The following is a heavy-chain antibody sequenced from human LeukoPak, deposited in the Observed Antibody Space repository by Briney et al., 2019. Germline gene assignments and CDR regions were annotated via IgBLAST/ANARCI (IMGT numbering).Heavy chain of an antibody. CDR3: ARADPNRYSGSYYSYYLDY. V-gene: IGHV4-30-2*01. CDR2: IYHSGST. CDR1: GGSISSGGYS. J-gene: IGHJ4*02. Sequence: SQTLSLTCAVSGGSISSGGYSWSWIRQPPGKGLEWIGYIYHSGSTYYNPSLKSRVTISVDRSKNQFSLKLSSVTAADTAVYYCARADPNRYSGSYYSYYLDYWGQGTLVTVSS. D-gene: IGHD1-26*01.